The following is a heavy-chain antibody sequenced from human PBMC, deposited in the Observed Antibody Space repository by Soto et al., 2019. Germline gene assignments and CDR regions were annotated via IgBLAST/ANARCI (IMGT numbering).Heavy chain of an antibody. V-gene: IGHV4-30-2*01. D-gene: IGHD3-16*01. CDR3: ARTLRFYYYGMDV. J-gene: IGHJ6*02. CDR2: IYHSGST. Sequence: LSLTCAVSGCSISSGGYSWSWILQPPGKGLEWIGYIYHSGSTYYSPSLKSRVTISVDRSKNQFSLKLSSVTAADTAVYYCARTLRFYYYGMDVWGQGTTVTVSS. CDR1: GCSISSGGYS.